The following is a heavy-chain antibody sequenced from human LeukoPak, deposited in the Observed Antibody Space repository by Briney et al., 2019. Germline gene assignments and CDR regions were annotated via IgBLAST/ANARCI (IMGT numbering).Heavy chain of an antibody. D-gene: IGHD3-22*01. CDR3: ARSAGYYDSSGYHDAFDI. Sequence: ASVTVSCKASGYTFTRYYMHWVRQPPGQGLEWMGIINPNGGSTSYAQKFQGRVTMTRDMSTSTVYMELSSLRSEDTAVYYCARSAGYYDSSGYHDAFDIWGQGTMVTVSS. V-gene: IGHV1-46*01. CDR1: GYTFTRYY. J-gene: IGHJ3*02. CDR2: INPNGGST.